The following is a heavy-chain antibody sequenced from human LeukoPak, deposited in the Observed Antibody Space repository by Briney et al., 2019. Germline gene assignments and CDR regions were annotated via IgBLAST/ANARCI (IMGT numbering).Heavy chain of an antibody. J-gene: IGHJ6*03. V-gene: IGHV1-2*02. CDR1: GYTFTGYY. CDR3: AGEQAYRPPQGVYYYMDV. D-gene: IGHD3-10*01. Sequence: GASVKVSCKASGYTFTGYYMHWVRQAPGQGLEWMGWINPNSGGTNYAQKFQGRVTMTRDTSISTAYMELSRLRSDDTAVYYCAGEQAYRPPQGVYYYMDVWGKGTTVTVSS. CDR2: INPNSGGT.